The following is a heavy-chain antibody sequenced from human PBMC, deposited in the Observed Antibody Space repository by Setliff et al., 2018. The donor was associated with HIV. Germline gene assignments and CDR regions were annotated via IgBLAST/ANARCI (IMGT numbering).Heavy chain of an antibody. V-gene: IGHV4-59*08. J-gene: IGHJ3*02. CDR2: IYYSGST. CDR1: GGSISSYY. CDR3: ARRGYGYGYPIDAFDI. D-gene: IGHD5-18*01. Sequence: PSETLSLTCTVSGGSISSYYWSRIRQPPGKGLEWIGYIYYSGSTNYNASLQSRVTISVDTSKNQFSLKLSSVTAADTAVYYCARRGYGYGYPIDAFDIWGQGRMVTVSS.